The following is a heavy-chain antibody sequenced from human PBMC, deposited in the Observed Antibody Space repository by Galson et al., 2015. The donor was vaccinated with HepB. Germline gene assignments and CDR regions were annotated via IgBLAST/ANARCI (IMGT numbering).Heavy chain of an antibody. J-gene: IGHJ3*02. D-gene: IGHD3-10*01. CDR3: ASDGGYYYGSGSQPDAFDI. CDR2: IIPIFGTA. V-gene: IGHV1-69*13. Sequence: VKVSCKASGGTFSSYAISWVRQAPGQGLEWMGGIIPIFGTANYAQKFQGRVTITADESTSTAYMELSSLRSEDTAVYYCASDGGYYYGSGSQPDAFDIWGQGRMVTVSS. CDR1: GGTFSSYA.